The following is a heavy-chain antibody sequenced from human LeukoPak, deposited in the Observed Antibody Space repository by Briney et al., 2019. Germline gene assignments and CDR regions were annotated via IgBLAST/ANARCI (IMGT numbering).Heavy chain of an antibody. CDR1: GYTFTSYY. CDR3: ARDNSVGDSAWWFDP. CDR2: INPSGGST. Sequence: ASVKVSFKASGYTFTSYYMHWVRQAPGQGLEWMGIINPSGGSTSYAQKFQGRVTMTRDMSTSTVYMEVSSLRSEDTAVYYCARDNSVGDSAWWFDPWGQGTLVTVSS. J-gene: IGHJ5*02. D-gene: IGHD5-12*01. V-gene: IGHV1-46*01.